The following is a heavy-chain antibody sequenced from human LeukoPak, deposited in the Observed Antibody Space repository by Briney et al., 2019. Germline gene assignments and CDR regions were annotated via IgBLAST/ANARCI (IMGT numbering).Heavy chain of an antibody. CDR1: GFTLTSHG. J-gene: IGHJ4*02. CDR2: LWANGRSE. Sequence: GGSLRLSCAASGFTLTSHGMHWVRQAPGKGLEWVAVLWANGRSEYYADSVKGRFSISRDTSRSTVHLQMNSLRAEDTAVYYCARDDDTSSHYSLFEYWGQGTRVTVSS. CDR3: ARDDDTSSHYSLFEY. D-gene: IGHD3-22*01. V-gene: IGHV3-33*01.